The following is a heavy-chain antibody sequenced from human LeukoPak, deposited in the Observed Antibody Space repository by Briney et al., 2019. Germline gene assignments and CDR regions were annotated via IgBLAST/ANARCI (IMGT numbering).Heavy chain of an antibody. D-gene: IGHD5-12*01. CDR1: GGTFSSYA. CDR3: VIPLRVGIVATPENYYMDV. Sequence: SVKVSCKASGGTFSSYAISWVRQAPGQGLEWMGRIIPIFGTANYAQKFQGRVTITADKSTSTAYMELSSLRSEDTAVYYCVIPLRVGIVATPENYYMDVWGKGTTVTVSS. V-gene: IGHV1-69*06. J-gene: IGHJ6*03. CDR2: IIPIFGTA.